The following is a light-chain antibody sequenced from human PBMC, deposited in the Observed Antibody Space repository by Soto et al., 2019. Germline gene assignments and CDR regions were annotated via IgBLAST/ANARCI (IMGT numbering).Light chain of an antibody. Sequence: EIFLTQSPGTLSLSPGERATLSCRASQSVSSSYLAWYQQKPGQAPRLLIYNASSRATGIPDRFSGSGSGTDFTLTISRLEPEDFAVYYCQQYGNSRGTFGQGTKVDIK. J-gene: IGKJ1*01. CDR1: QSVSSSY. CDR3: QQYGNSRGT. V-gene: IGKV3-20*01. CDR2: NAS.